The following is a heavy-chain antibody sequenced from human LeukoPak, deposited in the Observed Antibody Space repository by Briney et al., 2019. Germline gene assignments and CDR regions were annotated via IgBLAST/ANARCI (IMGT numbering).Heavy chain of an antibody. D-gene: IGHD2-21*02. V-gene: IGHV1-46*01. CDR3: ARGSPLAYCGGDCYDFDY. Sequence: ASVKVSCKASGYTFPSYFMHWVRQAPGQGLEWMGIINPSGGSTSYAQKFQGRVTMTRDTSTSTVYMELSSLRSEDTAVYYCARGSPLAYCGGDCYDFDYWGQGTLVTVSS. J-gene: IGHJ4*02. CDR1: GYTFPSYF. CDR2: INPSGGST.